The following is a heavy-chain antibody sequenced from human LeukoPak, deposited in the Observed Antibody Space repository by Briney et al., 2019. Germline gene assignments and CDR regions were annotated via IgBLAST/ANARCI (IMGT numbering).Heavy chain of an antibody. CDR1: GFTFSSYG. J-gene: IGHJ4*02. Sequence: PGRSLRLSCAGSGFTFSSYGMHWVRQAPGKGLEWVAVISYDGSNKYYADSVKGRFTISRDNSKNTLYLQMNSLRAEDTAAYYCARGQTYYYDSSGYDFDYWGQGTLVTVSS. V-gene: IGHV3-30*03. CDR2: ISYDGSNK. D-gene: IGHD3-22*01. CDR3: ARGQTYYYDSSGYDFDY.